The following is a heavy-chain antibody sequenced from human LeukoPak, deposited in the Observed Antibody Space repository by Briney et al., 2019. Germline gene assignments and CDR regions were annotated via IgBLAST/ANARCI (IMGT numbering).Heavy chain of an antibody. V-gene: IGHV1-69*05. D-gene: IGHD1-26*01. Sequence: ASVKVSCKASGGTFSGYAISWVRQAPGQGLEWMGGIIPIFGTANYAQKFQGRVTITTDESTSTAYMELSSLRSEDMAVYYCASIVGATDNDAFDIWGQGTMVTVSS. CDR3: ASIVGATDNDAFDI. J-gene: IGHJ3*02. CDR1: GGTFSGYA. CDR2: IIPIFGTA.